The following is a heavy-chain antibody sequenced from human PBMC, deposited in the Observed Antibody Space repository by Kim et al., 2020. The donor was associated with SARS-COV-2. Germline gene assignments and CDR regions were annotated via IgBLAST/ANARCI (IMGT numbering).Heavy chain of an antibody. CDR2: ISKDGSVR. CDR3: ARGLRSSGSL. J-gene: IGHJ4*02. CDR1: GFTFSDYR. Sequence: GGSLRLSCTASGFTFSDYRMNWVRQAPGKGLEWVANISKDGSVRYYVDSVKGRFTISRDNAKNSLYLQMNSLRAEDTAVYYCARGLRSSGSLWGKGTLVT. V-gene: IGHV3-7*03. D-gene: IGHD1-26*01.